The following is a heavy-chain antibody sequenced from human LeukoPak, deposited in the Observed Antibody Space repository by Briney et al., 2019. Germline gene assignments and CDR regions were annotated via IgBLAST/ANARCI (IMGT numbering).Heavy chain of an antibody. D-gene: IGHD6-19*01. CDR1: GGSISSYC. CDR3: ARGFQWRDS. CDR2: IYYSGTT. J-gene: IGHJ4*02. V-gene: IGHV4-59*04. Sequence: SETLSLTCTVSGGSISSYCWSWIRQPPGKRLEWIGHIYYSGTTYYNPSLRSRVTISVDTSKNQFSLNLSSVTAADTAVYYCARGFQWRDSWGQGTLVTVSS.